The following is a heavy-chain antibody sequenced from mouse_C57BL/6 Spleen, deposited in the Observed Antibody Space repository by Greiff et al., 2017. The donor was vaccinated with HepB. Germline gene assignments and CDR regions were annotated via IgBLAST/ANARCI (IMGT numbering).Heavy chain of an antibody. CDR2: INYDGSST. CDR1: GFTFGDYY. CDR3: ARGGDYYDSSYGYFDV. V-gene: IGHV5-16*01. J-gene: IGHJ1*03. D-gene: IGHD1-1*01. Sequence: EVKLMESEGGLVQPGSSMKLSCTASGFTFGDYYMAWVRQVPEKGLEWVANINYDGSSTYYLDSLKSRFILSRDNAKNILYLQMSSLKSEDTATYDCARGGDYYDSSYGYFDVWGTGTTVTVSS.